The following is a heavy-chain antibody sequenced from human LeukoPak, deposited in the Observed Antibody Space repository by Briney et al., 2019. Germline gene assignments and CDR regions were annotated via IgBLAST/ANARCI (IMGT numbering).Heavy chain of an antibody. CDR3: VKPAYSSGWYEYFQH. CDR2: ISSSGSTI. CDR1: GFTFSSYE. V-gene: IGHV3-48*03. J-gene: IGHJ1*01. Sequence: PGGSLRLSCAASGFTFSSYEMNWVRQAPGKGLEWVSYISSSGSTIYYADSVKGRFTISRDNSKNTLYLQMNSLRAEDTAVYYCVKPAYSSGWYEYFQHWGQGTLVTVSS. D-gene: IGHD6-19*01.